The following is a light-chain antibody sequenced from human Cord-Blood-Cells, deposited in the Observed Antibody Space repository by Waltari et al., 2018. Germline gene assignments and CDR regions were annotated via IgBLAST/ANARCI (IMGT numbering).Light chain of an antibody. CDR1: QSISSW. V-gene: IGKV1-5*03. CDR2: KAS. CDR3: QQYNSYSLWT. J-gene: IGKJ1*01. Sequence: DIQMTQSPSTLSASVGDRVTITCRASQSISSWLACDQQKPGKAPKLLIYKASSLESGVPSRFSGSGSGTEFTLTISSLHPDDFATYYCQQYNSYSLWTFGQGTKVEIK.